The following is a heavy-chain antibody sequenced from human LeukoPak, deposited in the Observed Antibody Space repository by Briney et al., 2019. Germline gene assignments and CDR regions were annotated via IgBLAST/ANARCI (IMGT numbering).Heavy chain of an antibody. CDR3: ARGGYSAGFDI. CDR1: GFTLSSYL. CDR2: IENDGSTT. D-gene: IGHD3-16*02. V-gene: IGHV3-74*01. Sequence: AGGSLRLSCAASGFTLSSYLMHWVRQAPGKGLVWVSRIENDGSTTNYADSVKGRFTISRDNAKNTLYLQMNSLRAEDTAVYYCARGGYSAGFDIWGQWTMVSVSS. J-gene: IGHJ3*02.